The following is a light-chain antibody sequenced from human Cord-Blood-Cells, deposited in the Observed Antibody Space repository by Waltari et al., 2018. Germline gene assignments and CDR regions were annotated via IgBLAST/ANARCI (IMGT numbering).Light chain of an antibody. CDR1: SSTTARNT. J-gene: IGLJ1*01. CDR2: SNN. Sequence: QSVLTHPPSASGTPGQRVTISPSGSSSTTARNTVNCYQQLPGTAPKLLIYSNNQRPSGVPDRFSGSKSGTSASLAISGLQSEDEADYYCAAWDDSLNGYVFGTGTKVTVL. CDR3: AAWDDSLNGYV. V-gene: IGLV1-44*01.